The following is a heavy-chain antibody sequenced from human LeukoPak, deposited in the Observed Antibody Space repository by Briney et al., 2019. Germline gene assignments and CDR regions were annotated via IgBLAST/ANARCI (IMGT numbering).Heavy chain of an antibody. Sequence: KPSETLSLTCTVSGGSISSYYWSWIRQPPGKGLEWIGYIYYSGSTNYNPSLKSRVTISVDTSKNQFSLKLSSVTAADTAVYYCARRPGQQHYFDYWGQGTLVTVSS. J-gene: IGHJ4*02. CDR2: IYYSGST. CDR1: GGSISSYY. CDR3: ARRPGQQHYFDY. D-gene: IGHD6-13*01. V-gene: IGHV4-59*08.